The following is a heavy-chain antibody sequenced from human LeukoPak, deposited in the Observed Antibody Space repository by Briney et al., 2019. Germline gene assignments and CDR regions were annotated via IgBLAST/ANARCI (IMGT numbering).Heavy chain of an antibody. V-gene: IGHV1-2*02. J-gene: IGHJ4*02. D-gene: IGHD5-18*01. CDR2: INPNSGGT. Sequence: ASVKVSCKASGYTFTGYYMHWVRQAPGQGLEWMGWINPNSGGTNYAQKFQGTVTMTRDTSISTAYLELSNLRSDDTAAYYCVRGYSYGFYFDYWGQGSLVTVSS. CDR1: GYTFTGYY. CDR3: VRGYSYGFYFDY.